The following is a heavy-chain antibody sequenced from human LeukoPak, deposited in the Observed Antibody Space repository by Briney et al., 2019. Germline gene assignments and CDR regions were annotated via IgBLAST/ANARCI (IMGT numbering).Heavy chain of an antibody. CDR3: ARGTYYYDSSYAFDI. CDR2: IIPILGIA. Sequence: GSSVKVSCKASGGTFSSYAISWVRQAPGQGLEWMGRIIPILGIANYAQKFQGRVTITADKSTSTAYMELSSLRSEDTAVYYCARGTYYYDSSYAFDIWGQGTVVTVSS. V-gene: IGHV1-69*04. J-gene: IGHJ3*02. D-gene: IGHD3-22*01. CDR1: GGTFSSYA.